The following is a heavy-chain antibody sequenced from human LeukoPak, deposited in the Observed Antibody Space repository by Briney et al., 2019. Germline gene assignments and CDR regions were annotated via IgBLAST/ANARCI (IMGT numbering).Heavy chain of an antibody. J-gene: IGHJ4*02. V-gene: IGHV3-23*01. Sequence: GGSLRLSCAASGFTFSNWAITWVREAPEMGLEWVSSISGDGSGTYYADSVKGRFTVSRDNSKDTLYLEINSLRVEDTAVYYCAKWAGSGEQTKRYFGPFDFWGQGTLVTVSS. CDR1: GFTFSNWA. CDR3: AKWAGSGEQTKRYFGPFDF. CDR2: ISGDGSGT. D-gene: IGHD1/OR15-1a*01.